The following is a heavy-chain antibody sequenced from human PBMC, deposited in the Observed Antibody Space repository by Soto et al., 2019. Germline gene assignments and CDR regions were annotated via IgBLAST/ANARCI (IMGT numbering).Heavy chain of an antibody. J-gene: IGHJ6*02. CDR3: ASCDVVTTGRGSYYYYGMDV. Sequence: GASVKVSCKASGYTFTGYDMHWVRQAPGQGLEWMGWINPNSGGTNYAQKFQGRVTMTRDTSISTAYMELSRMRSDDTAVYYCASCDVVTTGRGSYYYYGMDVWGQGTTVTVSS. V-gene: IGHV1-2*02. CDR2: INPNSGGT. CDR1: GYTFTGYD. D-gene: IGHD2-21*02.